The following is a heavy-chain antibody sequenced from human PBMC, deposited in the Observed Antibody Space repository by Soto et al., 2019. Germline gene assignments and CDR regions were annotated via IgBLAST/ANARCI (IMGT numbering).Heavy chain of an antibody. CDR1: GGSISSSNW. CDR2: IYHSGST. J-gene: IGHJ4*02. V-gene: IGHV4-4*02. CDR3: ARADMGGSSWPFDY. Sequence: PSETLSLTCAVSGGSISSSNWWSWVRQPPGKGLEWIGEIYHSGSTNYNPSLKSRVTISVDKSKNQFSLKLSSVTAADTAVYYCARADMGGSSWPFDYWGQGTLVTAPQ. D-gene: IGHD6-13*01.